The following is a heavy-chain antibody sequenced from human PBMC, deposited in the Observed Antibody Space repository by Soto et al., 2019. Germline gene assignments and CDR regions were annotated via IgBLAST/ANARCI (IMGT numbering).Heavy chain of an antibody. V-gene: IGHV5-51*01. J-gene: IGHJ4*02. CDR2: IYPGNSDT. D-gene: IGHD3-9*01. CDR1: GYNFANYW. Sequence: PGESLKISCKGSGYNFANYWIGWVRQMPGKGLEWMGIIYPGNSDTRYSPSFQGQVTISADTSISTAYLEWSSLKASDTAIYYGARHVYYDVLKKNYWGQGNLVTISS. CDR3: ARHVYYDVLKKNY.